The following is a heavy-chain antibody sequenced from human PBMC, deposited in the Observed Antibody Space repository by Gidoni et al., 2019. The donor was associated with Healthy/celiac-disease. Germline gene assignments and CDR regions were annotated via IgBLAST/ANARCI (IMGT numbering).Heavy chain of an antibody. J-gene: IGHJ4*02. Sequence: QLQLQESGPGLVKPSETLSLTCTVSGGSISSSSYYWGWIRQPPGKGLAWIGSMYYSGSTRYNPSLKSRVTTSVDTSKNQFSLKLSSVTAADTAVYYCARQKGQWLAPFDYWGQGTLVTVSS. CDR3: ARQKGQWLAPFDY. V-gene: IGHV4-39*01. D-gene: IGHD6-19*01. CDR1: GGSISSSSYY. CDR2: MYYSGST.